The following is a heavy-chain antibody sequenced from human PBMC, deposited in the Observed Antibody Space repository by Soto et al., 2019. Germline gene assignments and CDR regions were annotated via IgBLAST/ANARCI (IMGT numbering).Heavy chain of an antibody. D-gene: IGHD3-9*01. V-gene: IGHV3-48*03. CDR3: ATAGLTGTV. J-gene: IGHJ6*02. Sequence: RISCAPSGFTFSSNEMNWVRQAPGKGLEWVSYISVSGSMRFYADAVRGRFTISRDNTKKMLYLQMNSLRVEDTALYYCATAGLTGTVWGQGTRVTVSS. CDR1: GFTFSSNE. CDR2: ISVSGSMR.